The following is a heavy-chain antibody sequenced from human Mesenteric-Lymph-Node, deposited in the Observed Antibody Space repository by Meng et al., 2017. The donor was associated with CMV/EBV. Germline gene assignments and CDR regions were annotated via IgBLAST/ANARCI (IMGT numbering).Heavy chain of an antibody. J-gene: IGHJ6*02. V-gene: IGHV1-2*02. CDR2: INPNSGGP. CDR1: GYTFTGYF. Sequence: ASVKVSCKASGYTFTGYFMHWVRQAPGQGLEWMGWINPNSGGPNYAQKFQGRVTMTRDTSISTGYMELSRLRSDDTAVYYCARDANGYYGMDVWGQGTTVTVSS. CDR3: ARDANGYYGMDV. D-gene: IGHD4/OR15-4a*01.